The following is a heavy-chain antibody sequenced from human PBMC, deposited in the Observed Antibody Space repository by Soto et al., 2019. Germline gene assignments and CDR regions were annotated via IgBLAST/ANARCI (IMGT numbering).Heavy chain of an antibody. CDR3: FKGGKGFDY. CDR2: IYHSGST. CDR1: GGSISSGGYS. V-gene: IGHV4-30-2*01. D-gene: IGHD1-26*01. J-gene: IGHJ4*02. Sequence: QLQLQESGSGLVKPSQTLSLTCAVSGGSISSGGYSWSWIRQPPGKGLEWIGYIYHSGSTYYNQSLISRLTISVDGPKNQFSQKLSTVTAEATAVYYCFKGGKGFDYWGQETLVTVSS.